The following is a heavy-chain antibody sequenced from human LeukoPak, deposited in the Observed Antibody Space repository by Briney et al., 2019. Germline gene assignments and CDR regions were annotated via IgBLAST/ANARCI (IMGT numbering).Heavy chain of an antibody. CDR2: IGSSGSPI. CDR1: GFTFSDYY. Sequence: GGSLRLSCAASGFTFSDYYMSWIRQAPGKGLEWVSYIGSSGSPIYYADSVKGRFAISRDNAKNSLYLQMNSLRAEDMALYYCAKDISTMVRSGAFDIWGQGTMVTVSS. D-gene: IGHD3-10*01. V-gene: IGHV3-11*01. CDR3: AKDISTMVRSGAFDI. J-gene: IGHJ3*02.